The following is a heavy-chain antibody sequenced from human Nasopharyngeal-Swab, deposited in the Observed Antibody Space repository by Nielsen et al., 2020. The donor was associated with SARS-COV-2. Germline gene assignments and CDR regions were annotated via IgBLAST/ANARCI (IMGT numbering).Heavy chain of an antibody. CDR2: IWYDGSNK. CDR3: ARDNLDYGDYNPEDYYYYYGMDV. Sequence: GGSLRLSCAASGFTFSSYGMHWVRQAPGKGLEWVAVIWYDGSNKYYADSVKGRFTIPRDNSKNTLYLQMNSLRAEDTAVYYCARDNLDYGDYNPEDYYYYYGMDVWGQGTTVTVSS. J-gene: IGHJ6*02. CDR1: GFTFSSYG. V-gene: IGHV3-33*01. D-gene: IGHD4-17*01.